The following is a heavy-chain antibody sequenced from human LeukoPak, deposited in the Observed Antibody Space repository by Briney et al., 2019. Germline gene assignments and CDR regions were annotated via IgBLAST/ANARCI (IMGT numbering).Heavy chain of an antibody. J-gene: IGHJ4*02. Sequence: ASVKVSCKASGSTFSSYHIHWVRQAPGQGLEWMGRINPSFNPGVDVTSYAQKFQGRVTLTRDTSTNTVYMELSSLRSEDTAVYFCARAWEPIAGYYFDYRGQGTLVTVSS. CDR2: INPSFNPGVDVT. D-gene: IGHD1-26*01. CDR3: ARAWEPIAGYYFDY. V-gene: IGHV1-46*01. CDR1: GSTFSSYH.